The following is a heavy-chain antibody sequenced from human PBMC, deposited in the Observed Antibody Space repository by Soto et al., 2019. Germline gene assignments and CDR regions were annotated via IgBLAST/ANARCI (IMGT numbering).Heavy chain of an antibody. Sequence: QVQLVESGGGVVQPGRSLRLSCAASGFTFSSYGMHWVRQAPGKGLEWVAVISYDGSNKYYADSVKGRFTMSRDNSKNALYLQMNSLRAEDTAVYYCSKDSSGWLQLQFDYWCQGTLVTVSS. V-gene: IGHV3-30*18. CDR2: ISYDGSNK. CDR3: SKDSSGWLQLQFDY. D-gene: IGHD5-12*01. CDR1: GFTFSSYG. J-gene: IGHJ4*02.